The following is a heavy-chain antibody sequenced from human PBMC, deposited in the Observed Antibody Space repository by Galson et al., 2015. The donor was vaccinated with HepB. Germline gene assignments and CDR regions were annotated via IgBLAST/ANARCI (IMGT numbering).Heavy chain of an antibody. CDR1: GGSFSGYY. Sequence: LSLTCAVYGGSFSGYYWSWIRQPPGKGLEWIGEINHSGSTNYNPSLKSRVTISVDTSKNQFSLKLSSVTAADTAVYYCARWDGYCSGGSCYTWFDPWGQGTLVTVSS. D-gene: IGHD2-15*01. CDR3: ARWDGYCSGGSCYTWFDP. V-gene: IGHV4-34*01. J-gene: IGHJ5*02. CDR2: INHSGST.